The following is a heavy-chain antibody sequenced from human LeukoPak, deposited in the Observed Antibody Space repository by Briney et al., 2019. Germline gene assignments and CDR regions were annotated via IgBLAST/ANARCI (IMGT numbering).Heavy chain of an antibody. D-gene: IGHD2-21*01. CDR1: GYSISSGYY. V-gene: IGHV4-38-2*02. Sequence: SETLSLTCTVSGYSISSGYYWGWIRQPPGKGLEWIGNIYHSGSTYYNPSLKSRVTISVDTSKNQFSLKLSSVTAADTAVYYCARDGRYSPFDPWGQGTLVTVSS. CDR2: IYHSGST. CDR3: ARDGRYSPFDP. J-gene: IGHJ5*02.